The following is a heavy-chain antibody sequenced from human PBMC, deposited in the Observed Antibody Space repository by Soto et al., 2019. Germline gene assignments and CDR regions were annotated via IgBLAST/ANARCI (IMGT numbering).Heavy chain of an antibody. CDR1: GFTVSSNH. CDR2: VYLGGNT. CDR3: ARGVDTAKAGY. J-gene: IGHJ4*02. V-gene: IGHV3-53*01. Sequence: VQLVESGGGLIQPGGSLRLSCAASGFTVSSNHMTWVRQAPGRGPEWVSTVYLGGNTFYADSVKGRFTISRDNSQNTLYLQMNSLRAEDTAVYYCARGVDTAKAGYWGQGTLVTVSS. D-gene: IGHD5-18*01.